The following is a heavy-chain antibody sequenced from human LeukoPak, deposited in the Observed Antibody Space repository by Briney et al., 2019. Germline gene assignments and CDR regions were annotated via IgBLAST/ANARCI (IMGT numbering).Heavy chain of an antibody. CDR3: AKTYSGSYFDY. Sequence: GTSLRLSCAASGFTFSSYVMHWVRQAPGKGLEWVAIISYDGSNEYYADSVKGRFTISRDNSKNTLYLQMNSLRAADTAVYYCAKTYSGSYFDYWGQGTLVTVSS. CDR2: ISYDGSNE. J-gene: IGHJ4*02. V-gene: IGHV3-30*04. D-gene: IGHD1-26*01. CDR1: GFTFSSYV.